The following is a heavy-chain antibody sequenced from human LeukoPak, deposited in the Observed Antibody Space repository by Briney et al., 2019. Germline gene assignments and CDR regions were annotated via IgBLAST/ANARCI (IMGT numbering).Heavy chain of an antibody. CDR3: ARLPYDSSGYYPGDDY. V-gene: IGHV4-61*02. CDR1: GGSISSGSYY. Sequence: SQTLSLTCTVSGGSISSGSYYWSWIRQPAGKGLEWIGRIYTSGSTNYNPSLKSRVTISVDTSKYQFSLKLSSVTAADTAVYYCARLPYDSSGYYPGDDYWGQGTLVTVSS. J-gene: IGHJ4*02. CDR2: IYTSGST. D-gene: IGHD3-22*01.